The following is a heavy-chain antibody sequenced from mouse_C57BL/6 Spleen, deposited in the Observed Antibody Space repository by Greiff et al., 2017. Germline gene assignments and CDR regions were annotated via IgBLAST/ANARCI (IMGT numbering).Heavy chain of an antibody. CDR3: TRRDGPFAY. Sequence: EVQLQQSGGGLVQPGGSMKLSCAASGFTFSDAWMDWVRQSPEKGLELVAEIRNKANNHATYYAGSVKGRFTISRDDSKSSVYLQMNSLRAEDTGIYYCTRRDGPFAYWGQGTLVTVSA. J-gene: IGHJ3*01. D-gene: IGHD2-3*01. V-gene: IGHV6-6*01. CDR1: GFTFSDAW. CDR2: IRNKANNHAT.